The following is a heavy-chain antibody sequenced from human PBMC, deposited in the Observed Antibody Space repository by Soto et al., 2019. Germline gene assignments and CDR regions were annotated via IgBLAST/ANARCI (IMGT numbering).Heavy chain of an antibody. Sequence: LRLSCSTSGFFFTDYFMSWIRQAPGKGLEWVSYISPSGDVTHYADSVKGRFTISRDNTKNSLFLQMSSLRDDDTAVYYCARQLERRVGAASHWGQGTRVTVSS. CDR1: GFFFTDYF. J-gene: IGHJ4*02. D-gene: IGHD1-26*01. CDR3: ARQLERRVGAASH. V-gene: IGHV3-11*01. CDR2: ISPSGDVT.